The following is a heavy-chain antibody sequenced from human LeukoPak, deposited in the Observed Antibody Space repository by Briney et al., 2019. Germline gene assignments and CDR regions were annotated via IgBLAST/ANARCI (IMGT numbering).Heavy chain of an antibody. CDR2: IHHSGTT. D-gene: IGHD1-26*01. CDR3: ARGRLGATH. CDR1: GGSVSRGSYY. J-gene: IGHJ4*02. V-gene: IGHV4-61*01. Sequence: PSETLSLTCTVSGGSVSRGSYYWSWTRQPPGKGLEWIGYIHHSGTTNYSPSLKSRVTISVDMSKNQFFLNLTSVTAADTAVYYCARGRLGATHWARATVLTVSS.